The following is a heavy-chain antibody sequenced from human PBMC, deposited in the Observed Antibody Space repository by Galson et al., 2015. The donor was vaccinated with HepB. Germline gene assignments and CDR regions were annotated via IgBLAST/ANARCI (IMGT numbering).Heavy chain of an antibody. Sequence: QSGAEVKKPGESLEISCEGSGYSFTSYWIGWVRQMPGRGLEWMGIIYPGDSETRYSPSFEGHVTISVDKSISTAYLQWSSPKASDTAMYYCARLPSHDLDYWGQGTLVTVSS. D-gene: IGHD1-1*01. V-gene: IGHV5-51*03. CDR3: ARLPSHDLDY. CDR1: GYSFTSYW. CDR2: IYPGDSET. J-gene: IGHJ4*02.